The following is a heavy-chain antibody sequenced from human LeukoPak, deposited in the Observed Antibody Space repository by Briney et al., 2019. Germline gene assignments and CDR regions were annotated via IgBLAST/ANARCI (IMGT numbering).Heavy chain of an antibody. Sequence: ASVKVSCKASGYTFTSYGISWVRPAPEQGLESMGWTSAYNGNTNYEQKLQGRVTMTTDTSTSTAYMELRSLRSDDTAVYYCARMGYGDSKFRVAAFDIWGQGTMVTVSS. CDR2: TSAYNGNT. CDR3: ARMGYGDSKFRVAAFDI. D-gene: IGHD4-17*01. J-gene: IGHJ3*02. CDR1: GYTFTSYG. V-gene: IGHV1-18*01.